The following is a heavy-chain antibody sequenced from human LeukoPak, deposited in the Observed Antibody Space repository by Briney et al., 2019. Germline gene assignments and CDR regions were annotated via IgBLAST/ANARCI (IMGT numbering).Heavy chain of an antibody. CDR3: AKVAKYYYGSETYYFFEH. Sequence: GGSLRLSCVASGFTFSSYWMHWVRQAPGKGLLWVSRINSDGSSTSYADSVKGRFTISRDNAKNSLSLQMNSLRVEDTAVYYCAKVAKYYYGSETYYFFEHWGQGTPVTASS. CDR2: INSDGSST. V-gene: IGHV3-74*01. J-gene: IGHJ4*02. D-gene: IGHD3-10*01. CDR1: GFTFSSYW.